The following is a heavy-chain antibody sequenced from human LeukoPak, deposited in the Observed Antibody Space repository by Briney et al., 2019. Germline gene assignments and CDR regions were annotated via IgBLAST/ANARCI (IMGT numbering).Heavy chain of an antibody. D-gene: IGHD3-10*01. Sequence: ASVKVSCKASGYTFTGYYVHWVRQAPGQGLEWMGWINPNSGGTNYAQKFRGRVTMTRDTSISTAYMELSRLRSDDTAVYYCARDRRVRGVPEKYYYYMDVWVKGATVTVS. CDR3: ARDRRVRGVPEKYYYYMDV. J-gene: IGHJ6*03. CDR1: GYTFTGYY. CDR2: INPNSGGT. V-gene: IGHV1-2*02.